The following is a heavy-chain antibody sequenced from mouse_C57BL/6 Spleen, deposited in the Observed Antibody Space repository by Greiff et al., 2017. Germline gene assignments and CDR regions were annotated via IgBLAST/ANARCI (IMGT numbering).Heavy chain of an antibody. J-gene: IGHJ2*01. D-gene: IGHD1-1*01. CDR2: IYPGDGDT. Sequence: QVQLKESGAELVKPGASVKISCKASGYAFSSYWMNWVKQRPGKGLEWIGQIYPGDGDTNYNGKFKGKATLTADKSSSTAYMQLSSLTSEDSAVYFWARSPLITTVVAHFDYWGQGTTLTVSS. CDR1: GYAFSSYW. V-gene: IGHV1-80*01. CDR3: ARSPLITTVVAHFDY.